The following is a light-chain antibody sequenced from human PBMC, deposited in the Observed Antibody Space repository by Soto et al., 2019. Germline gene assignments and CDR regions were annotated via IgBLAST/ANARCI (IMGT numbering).Light chain of an antibody. J-gene: IGLJ1*01. Sequence: QSVLTQPASVSGSPGQSVTISCTGPRSDIGDSNFISWYQHSPGKAPRLLIYEVTNRPSGVSERFSGSKAGNTASLTISGLLDDDEADYFCASFRSGTILVFGTGTKVTVL. V-gene: IGLV2-14*01. CDR2: EVT. CDR1: RSDIGDSNF. CDR3: ASFRSGTILV.